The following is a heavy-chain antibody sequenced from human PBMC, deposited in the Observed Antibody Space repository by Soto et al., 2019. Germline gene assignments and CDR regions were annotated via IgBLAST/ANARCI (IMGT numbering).Heavy chain of an antibody. Sequence: EVQLVESGGGLVQPGGSLRLSCAASGFTFSSYWMSWVRQAPGKGLEWVANIKQDGSEKYYVDSVKGRFTISRDNAKNSLYLQMNSLRAEDTAVYYCARDEMATITNYYYYYGMDVWGQGTTVTVSS. J-gene: IGHJ6*02. V-gene: IGHV3-7*05. CDR3: ARDEMATITNYYYYYGMDV. CDR1: GFTFSSYW. D-gene: IGHD5-12*01. CDR2: IKQDGSEK.